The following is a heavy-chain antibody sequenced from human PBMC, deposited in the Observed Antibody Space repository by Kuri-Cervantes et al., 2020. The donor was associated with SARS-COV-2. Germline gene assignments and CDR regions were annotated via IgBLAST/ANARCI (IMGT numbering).Heavy chain of an antibody. D-gene: IGHD1/OR15-1a*01. J-gene: IGHJ4*02. V-gene: IGHV1-8*03. CDR1: EYTFTSYD. CDR2: MNPNSGNT. Sequence: ASVKVSCKASEYTFTSYDINWVRQATGQGLEWMGWMNPNSGNTGYAQKFQGRVTITRNTSISTAYMELSRLRSDDTAVYYCASSGITGTLTGFDYWGQGTLVTVSS. CDR3: ASSGITGTLTGFDY.